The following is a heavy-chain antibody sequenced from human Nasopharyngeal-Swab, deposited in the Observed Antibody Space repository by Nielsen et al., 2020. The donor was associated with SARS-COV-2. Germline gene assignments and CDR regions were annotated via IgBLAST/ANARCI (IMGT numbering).Heavy chain of an antibody. CDR1: GFTFDDYA. V-gene: IGHV3-9*01. CDR2: ITWNGNSI. D-gene: IGHD6-19*01. J-gene: IGHJ4*02. Sequence: SLKISCAASGFTFDDYATHWVRQAPGKGLEWVSGITWNGNSIDYADSVKGRFTISRDNAKNSLYLQMNSLRTEDTALYYCAKAPVSVSVAGTFDYWGQGTLVTVSS. CDR3: AKAPVSVSVAGTFDY.